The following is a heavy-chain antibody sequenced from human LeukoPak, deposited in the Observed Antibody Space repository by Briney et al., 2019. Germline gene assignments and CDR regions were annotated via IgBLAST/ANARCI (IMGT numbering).Heavy chain of an antibody. V-gene: IGHV4-59*01. CDR3: ARAGYSYGTGYYFDY. J-gene: IGHJ4*02. D-gene: IGHD5-18*01. CDR2: IYYTGAT. CDR1: GGSISSYY. Sequence: SETLSLTCTVSGGSISSYYWSWIRQPPGKGPEWIGYIYYTGATYYNPSLKSRVTISLDTSKNQFSLKLSSVTAADAAVYYCARAGYSYGTGYYFDYWGQGALVTVSS.